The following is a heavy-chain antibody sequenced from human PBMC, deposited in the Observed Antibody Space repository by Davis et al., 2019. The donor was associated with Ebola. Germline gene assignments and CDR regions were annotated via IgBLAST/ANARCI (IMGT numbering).Heavy chain of an antibody. CDR3: AKCVVVVAANWFDP. V-gene: IGHV3-15*01. J-gene: IGHJ5*02. CDR2: IKSKTDGGTT. D-gene: IGHD2-15*01. CDR1: GFTFSNYW. Sequence: GESLKISCAASGFTFSNYWMSWVRQAPGKGLEWVGRIKSKTDGGTTDYAATVKGRFTISRDDSKNTLYLQMNSLRAEDTAVYYCAKCVVVVAANWFDPWGQGTLVTVSS.